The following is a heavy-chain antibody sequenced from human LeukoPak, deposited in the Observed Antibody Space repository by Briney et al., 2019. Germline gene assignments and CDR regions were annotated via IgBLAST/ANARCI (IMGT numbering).Heavy chain of an antibody. CDR1: GGSISSYF. D-gene: IGHD6-6*01. CDR3: AREGLAARRGGFDI. CDR2: IYHTGNT. V-gene: IGHV4-59*01. J-gene: IGHJ3*02. Sequence: SETLSLTCTVSGGSISSYFWTWIRQPPRKGLEWIGYIYHTGNTNYSPSLRGRVTMSIDTSRNQFSLKLNSVTATDTAVYYCAREGLAARRGGFDIWGQGTVVTVSS.